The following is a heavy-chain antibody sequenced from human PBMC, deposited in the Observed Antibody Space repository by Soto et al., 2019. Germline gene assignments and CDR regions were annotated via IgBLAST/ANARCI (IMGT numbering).Heavy chain of an antibody. CDR3: ASQPIQLWPNDGDYYYYYYMDV. D-gene: IGHD5-18*01. CDR2: IYYSGST. CDR1: GGSISSSSYY. J-gene: IGHJ6*03. V-gene: IGHV4-39*01. Sequence: SETLSLTCTVSGGSISSSSYYWGWIRQPPGKGLEWIGSIYYSGSTYYNPSLKSRVTISVDTSKNQFSLKLSSVTAADTAVYYCASQPIQLWPNDGDYYYYYYMDVWGKGTTVTVSS.